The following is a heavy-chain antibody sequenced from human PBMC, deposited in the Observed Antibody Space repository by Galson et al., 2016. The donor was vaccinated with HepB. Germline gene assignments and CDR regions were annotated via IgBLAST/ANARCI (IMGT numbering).Heavy chain of an antibody. V-gene: IGHV4-31*03. CDR1: GGSTSSGGYY. J-gene: IGHJ6*02. CDR2: IYHSGST. Sequence: TLSLTCNVSGGSTSSGGYYSSWIRQHPGKGLEGFGYIYHSGSTYYNPSPKSRHTITVDTSKNQFSLKLKSVTAADTAVYFCARSPKVAVAAFDYYYAMDIWGQGTTVTVSS. D-gene: IGHD2-15*01. CDR3: ARSPKVAVAAFDYYYAMDI.